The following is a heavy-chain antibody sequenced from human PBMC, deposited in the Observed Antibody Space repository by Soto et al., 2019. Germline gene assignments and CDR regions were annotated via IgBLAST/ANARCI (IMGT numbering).Heavy chain of an antibody. CDR2: ISIEKGDT. CDR1: GYSFDTLG. V-gene: IGHV1-18*01. D-gene: IGHD2-15*01. CDR3: ARCYCSVGSCFTCWHFDL. Sequence: QVQVVQSGAEVKKPGASVKVACKASGYSFDTLGMSWVRQAPGQGLEWMGWISIEKGDTNSAQKFQYRVTMTTVTSTSTAYMELRSLTSDDTAVYYCARCYCSVGSCFTCWHFDLWGRGTLVTVSS. J-gene: IGHJ2*01.